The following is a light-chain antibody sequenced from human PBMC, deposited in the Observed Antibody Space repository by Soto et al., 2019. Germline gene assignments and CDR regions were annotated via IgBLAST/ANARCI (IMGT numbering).Light chain of an antibody. Sequence: QSVLTQPPSASGTPGQRVTISCSGSSSNIGSDSVNWYQQLPGTAPKLLIYRNNQRPSGFPDRLSGSKSGTSASLAISGLQSEDEADYYCAAWDDSLNGVVFGGGTQLTVL. V-gene: IGLV1-44*01. CDR1: SSNIGSDS. CDR2: RNN. CDR3: AAWDDSLNGVV. J-gene: IGLJ2*01.